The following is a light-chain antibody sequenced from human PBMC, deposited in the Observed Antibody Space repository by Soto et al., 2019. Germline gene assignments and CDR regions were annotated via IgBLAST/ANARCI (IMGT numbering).Light chain of an antibody. CDR1: QSINSN. CDR2: RAS. Sequence: EIVMTQSPGTLSVSPGARAPLSCRARQSINSNLAWYQQKPGQAPRLLMFRASIRAAGFPARFSGSGSGTDFTLTISRLEPEDFAVYYCQQYGSSPLPLTFGGGTKVDIK. CDR3: QQYGSSPLPLT. J-gene: IGKJ4*01. V-gene: IGKV3-20*01.